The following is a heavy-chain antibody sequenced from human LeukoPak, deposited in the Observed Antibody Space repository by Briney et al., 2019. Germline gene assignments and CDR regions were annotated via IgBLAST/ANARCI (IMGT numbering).Heavy chain of an antibody. V-gene: IGHV4-34*01. CDR1: GGSFSGYY. Sequence: SETLSLTCAVYGGSFSGYYWSWIRQPPGKGLEWIGEINHSGSTNYNPSPKSRVTISVDTSKNQFSLKLSSVTAADTAVYYCARVVPAAYYYYYMDVWGKGTTVTVSS. J-gene: IGHJ6*03. D-gene: IGHD2-2*01. CDR2: INHSGST. CDR3: ARVVPAAYYYYYMDV.